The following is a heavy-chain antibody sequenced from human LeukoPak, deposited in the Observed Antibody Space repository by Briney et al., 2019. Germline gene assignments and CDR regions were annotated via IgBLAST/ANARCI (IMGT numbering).Heavy chain of an antibody. Sequence: GASVKVSCKASGGTFRSFAINWVRQAPGKGLEWMGGTIPMINTPKYAQRFQGRVSITADESTSTGYMEVSSLRSEDTAVYYCAIFQGTYGDNDNDFWGQGTLVTVSS. CDR1: GGTFRSFA. D-gene: IGHD4-17*01. J-gene: IGHJ4*02. CDR2: TIPMINTP. V-gene: IGHV1-69*13. CDR3: AIFQGTYGDNDNDF.